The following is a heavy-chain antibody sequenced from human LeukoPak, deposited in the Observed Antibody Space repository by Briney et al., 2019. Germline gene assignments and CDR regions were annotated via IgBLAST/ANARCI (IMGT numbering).Heavy chain of an antibody. CDR3: AKGRSVGDAFDI. CDR1: GFTFSSYA. Sequence: GGSLRLSCAASGFTFSSYAMSWVRQAPGKGLEWVSAISGSGGSTYYADSVKGRFTISRDNSKNTLYLQMNSLRAEDTAVYYYAKGRSVGDAFDIWGQGTMVTVSS. D-gene: IGHD2-15*01. CDR2: ISGSGGST. V-gene: IGHV3-23*01. J-gene: IGHJ3*02.